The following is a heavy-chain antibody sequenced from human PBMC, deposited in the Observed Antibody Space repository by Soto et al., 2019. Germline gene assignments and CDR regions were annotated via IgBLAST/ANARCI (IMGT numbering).Heavy chain of an antibody. CDR2: IYYSGST. CDR3: ARHGDFGIYCSGGSCYSSHTAMAHNWFDP. Sequence: SETLSLTCTVSGGSISSSSYYWGWIRQPPGKGLEWIGSIYYSGSTYYNPSLKSRVTISVDTSKNQFSLKLSSVTAADTAVYYCARHGDFGIYCSGGSCYSSHTAMAHNWFDPWGQGTLVTVSS. CDR1: GGSISSSSYY. D-gene: IGHD2-15*01. V-gene: IGHV4-39*01. J-gene: IGHJ5*02.